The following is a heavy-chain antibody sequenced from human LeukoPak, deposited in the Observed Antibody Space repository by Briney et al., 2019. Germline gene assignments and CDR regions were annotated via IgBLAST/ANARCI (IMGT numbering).Heavy chain of an antibody. CDR1: GFTFSSQW. D-gene: IGHD4-17*01. Sequence: GGSLRLSCAASGFTFSSQWMSWVRQAPGKGLEWVANVNQGGTEKYYVDSVKGRFTISRDNSKNTLCLQMNSLRAEDTAVYYCAKEIWPTVTTPGHTHFDYWGQGTLVTVSS. CDR2: VNQGGTEK. CDR3: AKEIWPTVTTPGHTHFDY. V-gene: IGHV3-7*01. J-gene: IGHJ4*02.